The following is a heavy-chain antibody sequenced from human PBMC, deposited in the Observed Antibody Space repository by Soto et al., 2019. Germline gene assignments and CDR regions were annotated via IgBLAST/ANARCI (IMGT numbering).Heavy chain of an antibody. V-gene: IGHV3-23*01. CDR1: GFTLSNYG. D-gene: IGHD3-16*01. J-gene: IGHJ4*02. Sequence: VQLLESGGGLVQPGGSLRLSCAASGFTLSNYGMNWVRQAPGKGLEWVTGISGSDGSTYYADSVKGRFTISRDSSKNTLYLQMNTLRAADTAVYYCAKAKYYDWGQGTLVTVSS. CDR2: ISGSDGST. CDR3: AKAKYYD.